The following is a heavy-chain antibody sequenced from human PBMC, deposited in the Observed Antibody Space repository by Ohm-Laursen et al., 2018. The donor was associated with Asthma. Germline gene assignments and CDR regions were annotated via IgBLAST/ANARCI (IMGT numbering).Heavy chain of an antibody. J-gene: IGHJ4*02. CDR2: ISSSSSYI. D-gene: IGHD3-22*01. CDR3: ARAPNYYDSSGYYHYFDY. Sequence: GSLRLSCTASGFTFSSYSMNWVRQAPGKGLEWVSSISSSSSYIYYADSVKGRFTISRDNAKNSLYLQMNSLRAEDTAVYYCARAPNYYDSSGYYHYFDYWGQGTLVTVSS. V-gene: IGHV3-21*01. CDR1: GFTFSSYS.